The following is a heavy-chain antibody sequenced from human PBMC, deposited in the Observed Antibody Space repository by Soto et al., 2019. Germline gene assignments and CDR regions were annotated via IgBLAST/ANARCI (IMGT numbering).Heavy chain of an antibody. J-gene: IGHJ3*02. Sequence: PSETLSLTCTVSGGSVSSHSYYWGWLRQPPGRGLEWIGNIYYSGNTYYNPSLKSRVTMSVDTSKNQFSLKLSSVTAADTAVYHCARRAKLWFAFDMWGQGTMVTVSS. CDR1: GGSVSSHSYY. CDR3: ARRAKLWFAFDM. V-gene: IGHV4-39*01. D-gene: IGHD3-16*02. CDR2: IYYSGNT.